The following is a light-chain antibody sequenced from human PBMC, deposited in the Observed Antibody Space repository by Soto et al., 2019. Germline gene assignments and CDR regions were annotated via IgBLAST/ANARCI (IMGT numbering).Light chain of an antibody. CDR1: QRVYRK. CDR3: HQYNDWPPAT. Sequence: EIVMTQSPATLSVSPGERATLSCRASQRVYRKLAWYQQKPGKAPRLLIYGASTRATGVPARFSGSGSGTEFTLTISSLQSEDFALYYCHQYNDWPPATFGGGTRVEIK. J-gene: IGKJ4*01. V-gene: IGKV3-15*01. CDR2: GAS.